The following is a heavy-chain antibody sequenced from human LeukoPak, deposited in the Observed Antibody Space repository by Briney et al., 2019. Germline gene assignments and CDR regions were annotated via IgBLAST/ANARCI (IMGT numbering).Heavy chain of an antibody. D-gene: IGHD4-23*01. V-gene: IGHV3-15*01. CDR2: IKSKIDGGTT. Sequence: GGSLRLSFAAPGFTFINTGTSWVRQAPGKGLEWGGHIKSKIDGGTTDYAVPVKGRFTISRDESKNTLYLQINSLKIEDTAVYYCATDLGGGYRFDYWGQGTLLTVSS. CDR3: ATDLGGGYRFDY. J-gene: IGHJ4*02. CDR1: GFTFINTG.